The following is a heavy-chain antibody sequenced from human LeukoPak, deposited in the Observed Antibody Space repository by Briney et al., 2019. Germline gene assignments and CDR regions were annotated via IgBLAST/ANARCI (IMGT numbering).Heavy chain of an antibody. V-gene: IGHV3-9*01. CDR1: GFTFSSYA. CDR3: AKDIGAVAGYAFDI. J-gene: IGHJ3*02. Sequence: GGSLRLSCAASGFTFSSYAMHWVRQAPGKGLEWVSGISWNSGSIGYADSVKGRFTISRDNAKNSLYLQMNSLRAEDTALYYCAKDIGAVAGYAFDIWGQGTMVTVSS. D-gene: IGHD6-19*01. CDR2: ISWNSGSI.